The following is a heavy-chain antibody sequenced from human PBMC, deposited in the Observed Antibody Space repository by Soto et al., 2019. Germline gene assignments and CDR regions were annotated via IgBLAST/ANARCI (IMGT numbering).Heavy chain of an antibody. V-gene: IGHV4-59*02. CDR3: ARGPDHSKVGY. D-gene: IGHD4-4*01. J-gene: IGHJ4*02. CDR2: IDYNGRA. Sequence: QVQLQESGPGLVKPSETLPLTCSVSDGSVTGYCWSWIRQPPGKGLEWIGCIDYNGRAHYNPSLTSRVPMSLDTSNNPFSLKLSSVTTTDTAVYYCARGPDHSKVGYWGPGTLVTVSS. CDR1: DGSVTGYC.